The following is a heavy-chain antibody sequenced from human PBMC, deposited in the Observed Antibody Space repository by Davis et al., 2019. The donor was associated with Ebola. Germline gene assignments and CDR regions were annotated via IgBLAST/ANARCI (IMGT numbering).Heavy chain of an antibody. CDR2: ISGGGDST. CDR1: GFIFSSYA. V-gene: IGHV3-23*01. D-gene: IGHD3-22*01. CDR3: AKDDRFNYDSSGYYYDS. J-gene: IGHJ5*01. Sequence: PGGSLRLSCAASGFIFSSYAMHWVRQAPGKGLEWVSAISGGGDSTYYADSVKGRFTISREKSKNTLYLQMNSLRAEDTATYYCAKDDRFNYDSSGYYYDSWGQGTLVTVSS.